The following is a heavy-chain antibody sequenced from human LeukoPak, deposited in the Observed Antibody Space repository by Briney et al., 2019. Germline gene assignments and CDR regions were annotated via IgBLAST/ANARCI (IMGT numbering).Heavy chain of an antibody. CDR1: GASVSGYY. J-gene: IGHJ6*02. D-gene: IGHD5-18*01. CDR2: VNHSGST. CDR3: ARNGKQLWSYGMDV. V-gene: IGHV4-34*01. Sequence: SETLSLACVVYGASVSGYYWSWIRQPPGKGLEWIGEVNHSGSTNYNPSLKSRVTISVDTSKNQFSLKLSSVTAADTAVYYCARNGKQLWSYGMDVWGQGTTVTVSS.